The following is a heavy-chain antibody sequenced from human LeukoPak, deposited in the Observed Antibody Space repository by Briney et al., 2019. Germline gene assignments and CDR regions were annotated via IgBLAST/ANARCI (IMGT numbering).Heavy chain of an antibody. J-gene: IGHJ4*02. D-gene: IGHD1-1*01. CDR2: ISSSSSYI. V-gene: IGHV3-21*01. Sequence: GGSLRLSCAASGFTFSSYSMNWVRQAPGKGLEWVSSISSSSSYIYYADSVKGRFTISRDNAKNSLYLQMNSLRAEDTAVYYCATPMNDGGSYYFDYWGQGTLVTVSS. CDR3: ATPMNDGGSYYFDY. CDR1: GFTFSSYS.